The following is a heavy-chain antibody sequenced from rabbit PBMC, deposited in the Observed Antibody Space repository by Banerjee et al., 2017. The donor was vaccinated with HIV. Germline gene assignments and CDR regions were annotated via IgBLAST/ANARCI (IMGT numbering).Heavy chain of an antibody. Sequence: QLKESGGGLVQPGGSLKLSCKASGFDFGSYYMSWVRQAPGKGLEWIGYIDPVFGSTYYASWVNGRFTISSHNAQNTLYLQLNSLTAADTATYFCASFVSYASSSGYYDPHLWGQGTLVTVS. CDR2: IDPVFGST. V-gene: IGHV1S7*01. CDR3: ASFVSYASSSGYYDPHL. D-gene: IGHD1-1*01. J-gene: IGHJ4*01. CDR1: GFDFGSYY.